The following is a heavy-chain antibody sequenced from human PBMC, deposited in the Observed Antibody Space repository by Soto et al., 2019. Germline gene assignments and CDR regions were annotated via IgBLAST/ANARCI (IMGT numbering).Heavy chain of an antibody. V-gene: IGHV3-7*01. J-gene: IGHJ6*03. CDR1: GFTFSSYW. CDR2: MKQDGSEK. CDR3: ARGKGPGYYDILTAYYYYYYMDV. D-gene: IGHD3-9*01. Sequence: GSLRLSCAASGFTFSSYWMSWVRQAPGKGLEWVANMKQDGSEKYYVDSVKGRFTISRDNAKNSLYLQMNSLRAEDTAVYYCARGKGPGYYDILTAYYYYYYMDVWGKGTTVTVSS.